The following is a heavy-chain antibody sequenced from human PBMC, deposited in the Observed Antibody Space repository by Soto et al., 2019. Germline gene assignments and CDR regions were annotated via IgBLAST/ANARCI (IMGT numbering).Heavy chain of an antibody. Sequence: SETLSLTCIVSGESISSSSYYWGWIRQPPGKGLEWIGSIYYSGRTYYNPSFKSRVTISIDTSKNQFPLKLSSVTATDTAVYYCARQRTTVVTQAYFDHWGQGALVTVSS. CDR2: IYYSGRT. D-gene: IGHD2-21*02. CDR1: GESISSSSYY. V-gene: IGHV4-39*01. J-gene: IGHJ4*02. CDR3: ARQRTTVVTQAYFDH.